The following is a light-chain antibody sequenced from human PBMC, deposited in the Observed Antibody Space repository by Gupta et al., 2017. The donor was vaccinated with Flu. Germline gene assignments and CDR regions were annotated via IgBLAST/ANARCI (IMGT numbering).Light chain of an antibody. CDR2: WAS. CDR3: QQYSHAPNG. J-gene: IGKJ2*03. CDR1: HSVLNSSNNQNY. Sequence: DIVMTQSPDSLAVSLGEWATINCKSSHSVLNSSNNQNYLAWYQQKPGQPPKMLIYWASTRESGVPDRFSGSGSGTDFTLTISSLQAEDVAVYYCQQYSHAPNGFGQGTKLEIK. V-gene: IGKV4-1*01.